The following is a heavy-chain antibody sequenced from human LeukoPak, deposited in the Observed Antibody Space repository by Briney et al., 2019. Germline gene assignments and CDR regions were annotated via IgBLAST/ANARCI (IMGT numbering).Heavy chain of an antibody. CDR2: IYSGGST. J-gene: IGHJ4*02. V-gene: IGHV3-53*01. Sequence: GGSLRLSCAASGFTVSSNYMSWVRQAPGKGLEWVSVIYSGGSTYYADSVKGRFTISRDNSKNTLYLQMNSLRAEDTAVYYCARGPTTVVTHFGYWGQGTLVTVSS. CDR1: GFTVSSNY. CDR3: ARGPTTVVTHFGY. D-gene: IGHD4-23*01.